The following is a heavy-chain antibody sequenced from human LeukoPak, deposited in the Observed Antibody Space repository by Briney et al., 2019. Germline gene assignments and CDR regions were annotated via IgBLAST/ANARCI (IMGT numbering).Heavy chain of an antibody. D-gene: IGHD4-11*01. CDR3: ARPAYSNHDAFDI. V-gene: IGHV4-39*07. CDR2: IYYSGST. J-gene: IGHJ3*02. Sequence: PSETLSLTCTVSGGSISSSSYYWGWIRQPPGKGLEWIGSIYYSGSTYYNPSLKSRVTISVDTSKDQFSLKLSSVTAADTAVYYCARPAYSNHDAFDIWGQGTMVTVSS. CDR1: GGSISSSSYY.